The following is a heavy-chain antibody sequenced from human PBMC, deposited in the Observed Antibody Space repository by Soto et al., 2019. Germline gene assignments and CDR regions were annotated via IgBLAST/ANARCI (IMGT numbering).Heavy chain of an antibody. CDR3: ARGWFGPDV. V-gene: IGHV3-74*01. D-gene: IGHD3-10*01. Sequence: EVQVVESGGGLVQPGGSLRLSCAASGFTLSGRSMHWVRQAPGKGLVWVSGIDNAGTDSTYADSVKGRFTSSRDNAKNMLYLQMNSLRVEDTAVYYCARGWFGPDVWGKGTTLTVSS. J-gene: IGHJ6*04. CDR1: GFTLSGRS. CDR2: IDNAGTDS.